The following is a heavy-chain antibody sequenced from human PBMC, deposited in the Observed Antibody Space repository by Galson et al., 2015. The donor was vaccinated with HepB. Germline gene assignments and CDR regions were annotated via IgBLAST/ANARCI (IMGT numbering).Heavy chain of an antibody. CDR1: GFTFSSYS. V-gene: IGHV3-48*02. CDR2: ISSSSRTI. CDR3: ARDPVLTAYYTWSLLDV. J-gene: IGHJ6*02. D-gene: IGHD3-9*01. Sequence: SLRLSCAASGFTFSSYSMNWVRQAPGKGLEWVSYISSSSRTIYYADSVKGRFTISRDNAKNSLYLQMNSLRDEDTAVYYCARDPVLTAYYTWSLLDVWGQGTTVTVSS.